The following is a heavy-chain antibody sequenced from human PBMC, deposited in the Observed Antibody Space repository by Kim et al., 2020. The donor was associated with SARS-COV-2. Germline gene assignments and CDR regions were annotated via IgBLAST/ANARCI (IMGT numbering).Heavy chain of an antibody. CDR3: ARPYRRRGGGAWFDP. V-gene: IGHV4-39*01. CDR2: IDYTGTT. J-gene: IGHJ5*02. D-gene: IGHD4-4*01. CDR1: GCSISSGDFY. Sequence: SETLSLTCAVFGCSISSGDFYWGWIRQPPGKGLEWIGNIDYTGTTYYNPSLKSRVSMSVDSSKNQFSLRLTSLTAADTAVYYCARPYRRRGGGAWFDPWGQGTLVTVSS.